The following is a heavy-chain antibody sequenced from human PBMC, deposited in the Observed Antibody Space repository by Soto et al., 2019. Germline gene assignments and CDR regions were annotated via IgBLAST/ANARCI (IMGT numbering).Heavy chain of an antibody. Sequence: EVQLVESGGGLVQPGGSLRLSCAASGFSFSYYGMNWVRQAPGKGLEWVSYISTSSSNIYYADSVKGRFTISRGNAKNTLRLQMNSLRPADTAVYYCARETSTGNYYMDVWGKGTTVTVSS. CDR2: ISTSSSNI. CDR1: GFSFSYYG. CDR3: ARETSTGNYYMDV. D-gene: IGHD2-2*01. J-gene: IGHJ6*03. V-gene: IGHV3-48*01.